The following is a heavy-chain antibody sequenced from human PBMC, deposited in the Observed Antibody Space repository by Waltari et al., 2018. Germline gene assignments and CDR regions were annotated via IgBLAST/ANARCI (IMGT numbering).Heavy chain of an antibody. V-gene: IGHV4-34*02. CDR2: LNQAGNT. CDR1: GGSFSGYY. CDR3: VRLEDCTGPGGNCYSGDSFAMDV. D-gene: IGHD2-8*02. J-gene: IGHJ6*02. Sequence: QVQLQQWGAGLLQPSETLSLSCAVYGGSFSGYYWGWIRQPPGKGLEWMGELNQAGNTNYSPSLRSRITMLVDTSKSQFSLKVNSVTAADTAVYYCVRLEDCTGPGGNCYSGDSFAMDVWGQGTTVTVSS.